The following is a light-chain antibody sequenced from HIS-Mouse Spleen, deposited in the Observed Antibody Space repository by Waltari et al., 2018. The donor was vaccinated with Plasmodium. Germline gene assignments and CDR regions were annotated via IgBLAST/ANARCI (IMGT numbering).Light chain of an antibody. Sequence: EIVLTQSPATLSLSPGERAPLSCRASQSVSSYLAWYQQKPGQAPRPLIYDASNRATGIPARFSGSGSGTDFTLTISSLEPEDFAVYYCQQRSNWPPLTFGGGTKVEIK. CDR3: QQRSNWPPLT. J-gene: IGKJ4*01. V-gene: IGKV3-11*01. CDR1: QSVSSY. CDR2: DAS.